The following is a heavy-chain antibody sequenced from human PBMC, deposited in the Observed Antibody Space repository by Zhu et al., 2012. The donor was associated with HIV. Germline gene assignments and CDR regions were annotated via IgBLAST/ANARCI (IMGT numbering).Heavy chain of an antibody. CDR2: IYYSGSI. V-gene: IGHV4-39*01. Sequence: QVQLQESGPGLVKPSETLSLTCAVSGGSISSGNYCWGWIRQSPGKGLEWIGSIYYSGSIFYNPSLKSRVTISIDTSKNQFSLKVSSLTAADTAVYHCARPPNGNLDGFDIWGQGTMVTVSS. CDR3: ARPPNGNLDGFDI. J-gene: IGHJ3*02. D-gene: IGHD1-26*01. CDR1: GGSISSGNYC.